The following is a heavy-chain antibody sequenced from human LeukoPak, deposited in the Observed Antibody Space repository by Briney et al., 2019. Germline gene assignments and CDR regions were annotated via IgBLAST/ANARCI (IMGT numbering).Heavy chain of an antibody. CDR1: GFTFSSYE. CDR2: ISSSGSTI. D-gene: IGHD3-10*01. V-gene: IGHV3-48*03. CDR3: ASLSGYYYYGSGSVDY. Sequence: QPGGSLRLSCAASGFTFSSYEMNWVRQAPGKGLEWVSYISSSGSTIYYADSVKGRFTISRDNAKNSLYLQMNSLRAEDTAVYYCASLSGYYYYGSGSVDYWGQGTLVAVSS. J-gene: IGHJ4*01.